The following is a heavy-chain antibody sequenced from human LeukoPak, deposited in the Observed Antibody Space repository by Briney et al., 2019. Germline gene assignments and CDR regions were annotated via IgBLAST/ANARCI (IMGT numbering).Heavy chain of an antibody. CDR1: GFTFSSYG. CDR3: AKAGPLLWFGEGTYYYMDV. CDR2: ISGSGGST. V-gene: IGHV3-23*01. J-gene: IGHJ6*03. Sequence: GGTLRLSCAASGFTFSSYGMSWVRQAPGKGLEWVSAISGSGGSTYYADSVKGRFTISRDNSKNTLYLQMSSLRAEDTAVYYCAKAGPLLWFGEGTYYYMDVWGKGTTVTISS. D-gene: IGHD3-10*01.